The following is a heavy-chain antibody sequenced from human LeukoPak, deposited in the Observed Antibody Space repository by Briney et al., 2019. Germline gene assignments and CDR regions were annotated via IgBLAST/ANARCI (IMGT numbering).Heavy chain of an antibody. CDR2: ISGSGGST. D-gene: IGHD6-6*01. CDR3: AKGAQVARRVFRSGYYFDY. J-gene: IGHJ4*02. V-gene: IGHV3-23*01. Sequence: GGSLRLSCAASGFTFSSYAMSWVRQAPGKGLEWVSAISGSGGSTYYADSVRGRFTISRDNSKNTLYLQMNSLRAEDTAVYYCAKGAQVARRVFRSGYYFDYWGQGTLVTVSS. CDR1: GFTFSSYA.